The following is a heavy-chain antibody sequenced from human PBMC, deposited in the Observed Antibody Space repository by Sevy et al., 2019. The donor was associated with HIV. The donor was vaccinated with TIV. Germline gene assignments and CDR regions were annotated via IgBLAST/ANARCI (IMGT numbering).Heavy chain of an antibody. J-gene: IGHJ4*02. CDR3: ARDPVYYDSSGYPRD. CDR2: ISYDGSNK. CDR1: GFTFSSYA. Sequence: GGSLRLSCAASGFTFSSYAMHWVRQAPGKGLEWVAVISYDGSNKYYAYSVKGRFTISRDNSKNTLYLQMNSLRAEDTAVYYCARDPVYYDSSGYPRDWGQGTLVTVSS. V-gene: IGHV3-30*04. D-gene: IGHD3-22*01.